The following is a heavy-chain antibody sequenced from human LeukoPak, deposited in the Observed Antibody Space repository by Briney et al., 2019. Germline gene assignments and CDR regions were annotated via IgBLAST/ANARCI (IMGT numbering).Heavy chain of an antibody. CDR2: INWNGGST. CDR3: AREPHPYYYYYYMDV. CDR1: GFTFDDYG. J-gene: IGHJ6*03. V-gene: IGHV3-20*04. Sequence: PGGSLRLSCAASGFTFDDYGMSWGRQAPGKGVEWGSGINWNGGSTVYADSVKGRLTIYRDNAKKCLYMQRNSLRAEDTALYYCAREPHPYYYYYYMDVWGKGTTVTVSS.